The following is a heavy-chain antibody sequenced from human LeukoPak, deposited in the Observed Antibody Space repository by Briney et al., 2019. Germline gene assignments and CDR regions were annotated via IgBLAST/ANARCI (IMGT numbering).Heavy chain of an antibody. CDR1: GYTFTGYY. CDR2: INPYNGNT. V-gene: IGHV1-18*04. J-gene: IGHJ4*02. Sequence: ASVKVSCKASGYTFTGYYMHWVRQAPGQGLEWMGWINPYNGNTNSAQKLQGRVSMTTDTSTSTAYMELSSLRSDDTAVYYCARDNSGSYFDYWGQGTLVTVSS. CDR3: ARDNSGSYFDY. D-gene: IGHD1-26*01.